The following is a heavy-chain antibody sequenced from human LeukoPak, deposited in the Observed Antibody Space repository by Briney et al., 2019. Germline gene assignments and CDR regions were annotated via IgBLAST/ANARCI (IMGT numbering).Heavy chain of an antibody. CDR3: ARDPNVLGITPYYFDF. D-gene: IGHD3-10*02. Sequence: GGSLRLSCAASGFTFSSYAMSWVRQAPGKGLEWVASISSDSSYIDYADSVKGRFTISRDNDKNSLFLKTDTLRGDDTGIYYCARDPNVLGITPYYFDFWGQGTLVTVSS. CDR1: GFTFSSYA. V-gene: IGHV3-21*01. J-gene: IGHJ4*02. CDR2: ISSDSSYI.